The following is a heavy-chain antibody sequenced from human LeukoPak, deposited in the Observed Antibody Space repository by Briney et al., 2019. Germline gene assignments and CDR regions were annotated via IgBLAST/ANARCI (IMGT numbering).Heavy chain of an antibody. V-gene: IGHV1-69*13. Sequence: SVKVSCKASGGTFSSYAISWVRQAPGQGLEWMGGIIPIFGTANYAQKFQGRVTITADESTSTAYMELSSLRSEDTAVYYCARVSLRRNYYYYGMDVWGQGITVTVSS. J-gene: IGHJ6*02. CDR2: IIPIFGTA. D-gene: IGHD3-16*01. CDR1: GGTFSSYA. CDR3: ARVSLRRNYYYYGMDV.